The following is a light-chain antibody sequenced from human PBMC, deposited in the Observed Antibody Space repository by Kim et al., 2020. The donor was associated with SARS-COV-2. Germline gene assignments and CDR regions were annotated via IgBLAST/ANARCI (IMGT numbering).Light chain of an antibody. CDR1: QGVSSN. CDR2: GAS. Sequence: EIVMTQSPTLSVSPGDRATLSCRASQGVSSNLAWFQQKPGQAPRLLIYGASTRATGIPARFSGTGSGTEFTLTISSLQSEDFAVYYCQQYNNWPPVTFGQGTRLEIK. V-gene: IGKV3-15*01. CDR3: QQYNNWPPVT. J-gene: IGKJ5*01.